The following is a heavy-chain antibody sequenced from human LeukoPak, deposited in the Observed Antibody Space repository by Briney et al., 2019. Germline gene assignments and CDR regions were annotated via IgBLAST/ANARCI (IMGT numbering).Heavy chain of an antibody. J-gene: IGHJ5*02. Sequence: PGGSLRLSCAASGFTFNTYAMSWVRQAPGKGLEWVSTISGNGAKTYSAGSVKGRFTISRDNSKNTLYLQMNSLRAEDTAVYYCAKDDREYQLLTWFDPWGQGTLVTVSS. CDR1: GFTFNTYA. CDR2: ISGNGAKT. V-gene: IGHV3-23*01. CDR3: AKDDREYQLLTWFDP. D-gene: IGHD2-2*01.